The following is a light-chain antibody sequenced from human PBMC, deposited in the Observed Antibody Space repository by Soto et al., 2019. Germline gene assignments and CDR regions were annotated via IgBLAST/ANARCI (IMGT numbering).Light chain of an antibody. J-gene: IGLJ2*01. Sequence: QSALTQPASVSGSPGQSITISCTGTSSDVGGYNYVSWYQQHPGKAPKLMIYDVSNRPLGVSNRFSGSKSGNTASLTISGLQAEDEADYYCSSYTSSSTLGVFGGGTKGTVL. V-gene: IGLV2-14*01. CDR3: SSYTSSSTLGV. CDR1: SSDVGGYNY. CDR2: DVS.